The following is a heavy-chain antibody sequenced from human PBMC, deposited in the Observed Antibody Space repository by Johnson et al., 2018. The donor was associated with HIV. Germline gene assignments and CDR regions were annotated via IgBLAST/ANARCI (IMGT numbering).Heavy chain of an antibody. D-gene: IGHD5-24*01. CDR1: GFTFSNYG. V-gene: IGHV3-30*02. J-gene: IGHJ3*02. CDR3: AGGRDGYNFGAFDI. CDR2: IQNDGSNK. Sequence: VQLVESGGGVVQPGESLRLSCAASGFTFSNYGMHWVRQAPGKGLEWVAFIQNDGSNKYYADSVKGRFTISRDNSKNTLYLQMNSLRAEDTAVYYCAGGRDGYNFGAFDIWGQGTMVTVSS.